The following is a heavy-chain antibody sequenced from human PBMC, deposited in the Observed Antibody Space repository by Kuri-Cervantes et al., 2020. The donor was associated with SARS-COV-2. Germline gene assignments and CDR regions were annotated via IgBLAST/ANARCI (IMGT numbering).Heavy chain of an antibody. CDR3: ASQGAVY. CDR2: ISSSSSYI. D-gene: IGHD1-26*01. J-gene: IGHJ4*02. V-gene: IGHV3-21*01. CDR1: GLTFSSYS. Sequence: GESLKISCAASGLTFSSYSMNWVRQAPGKGLEWVSSISSSSSYIYYADSVKGRFTISRDNAKNSLCLQMNSLRAEDTAVYYCASQGAVYWGQGTLVTVSS.